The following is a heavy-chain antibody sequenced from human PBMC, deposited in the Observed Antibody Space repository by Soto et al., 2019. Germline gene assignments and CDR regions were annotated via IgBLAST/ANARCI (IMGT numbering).Heavy chain of an antibody. CDR3: ACSCRAAAGPPITLPLSY. D-gene: IGHD6-13*01. J-gene: IGHJ4*02. CDR1: GYTFTSYG. V-gene: IGHV1-18*01. Sequence: ASVKVSCKASGYTFTSYGISWVRQAPGQGLEWMGWISAYNGNTNYAQKLQGRVTMTTDTSTSTAYMELRSLRSDDTAVYYCACSCRAAAGPPITLPLSYWGQGTLVTVSS. CDR2: ISAYNGNT.